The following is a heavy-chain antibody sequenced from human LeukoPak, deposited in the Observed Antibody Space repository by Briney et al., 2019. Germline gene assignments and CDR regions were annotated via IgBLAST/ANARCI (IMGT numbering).Heavy chain of an antibody. CDR3: ARRIRWIQLWLGAFDI. Sequence: QPSETLSLTCTVSGGSISSSSYYWGWIRQPPGKGLEWIGSIYYSGSTYYNPSLKSRVTISVDTSKNQFSLKLSSVTAADTAVYYCARRIRWIQLWLGAFDIWGQGTMVTVSS. CDR1: GGSISSSSYY. V-gene: IGHV4-39*01. CDR2: IYYSGST. J-gene: IGHJ3*02. D-gene: IGHD5-18*01.